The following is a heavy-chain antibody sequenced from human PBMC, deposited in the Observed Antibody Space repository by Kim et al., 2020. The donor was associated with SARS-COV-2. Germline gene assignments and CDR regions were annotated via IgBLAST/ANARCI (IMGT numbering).Heavy chain of an antibody. J-gene: IGHJ4*02. D-gene: IGHD1-26*01. Sequence: GGSLRLSCKTSGFTFSDYAIHWVRQRPEKGLEWVSCISRDSGHIEYADYVRGRFSISRDNAKNSLYLQMSSLRLEDTGLYYCAKDVGPGGGAIGYWCQG. V-gene: IGHV3-9*01. CDR2: ISRDSGHI. CDR3: AKDVGPGGGAIGY. CDR1: GFTFSDYA.